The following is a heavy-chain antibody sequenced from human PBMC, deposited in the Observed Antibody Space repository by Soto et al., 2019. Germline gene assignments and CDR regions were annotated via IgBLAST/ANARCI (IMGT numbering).Heavy chain of an antibody. V-gene: IGHV4-4*02. CDR3: ALIRTGGSGSYYENWFDP. CDR1: GGSISSSNW. CDR2: IYHSGST. Sequence: PSETLSLTCAVSGGSISSSNWWSWVRQPPGKGLEWIGEIYHSGSTNYNPSLKSRVTISVDKSKNQFSLKLSSVTAADTAVYYCALIRTGGSGSYYENWFDPWGQGTLVTVSS. D-gene: IGHD3-10*01. J-gene: IGHJ5*02.